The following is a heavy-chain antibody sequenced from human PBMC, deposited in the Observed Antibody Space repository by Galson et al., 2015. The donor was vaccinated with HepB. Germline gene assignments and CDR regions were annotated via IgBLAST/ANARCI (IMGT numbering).Heavy chain of an antibody. CDR2: IWYDGSNK. V-gene: IGHV3-33*08. D-gene: IGHD3-9*01. J-gene: IGHJ4*02. Sequence: SLRLSCAASGFTFSSYGMHWVRQAPGKGLEWVAVIWYDGSNKYYADSVKGRFTISRDNSKNTLYLQMNSLRAEDTAVYYCARTPVFDDILTGTFDYWGQGTLVTVSS. CDR3: ARTPVFDDILTGTFDY. CDR1: GFTFSSYG.